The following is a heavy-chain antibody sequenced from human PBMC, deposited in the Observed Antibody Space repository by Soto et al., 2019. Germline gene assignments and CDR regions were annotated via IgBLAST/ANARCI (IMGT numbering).Heavy chain of an antibody. J-gene: IGHJ4*02. V-gene: IGHV4-39*01. CDR2: SSYSGST. CDR3: ARQEDNVSLGKAD. D-gene: IGHD2-15*01. CDR1: GGSITSSSSYY. Sequence: QLQLQESGPRLVKPSETLSLTCTVSGGSITSSSSYYWGWIRQPPGKGLEWIGTSSYSGSTYYNPSPKSRITISVDTSKNQFSLNLSSVTATDTAVYYCARQEDNVSLGKADWGQGTLVTVSS.